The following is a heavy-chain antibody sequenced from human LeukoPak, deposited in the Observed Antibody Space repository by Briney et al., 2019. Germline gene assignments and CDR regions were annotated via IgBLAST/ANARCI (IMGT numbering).Heavy chain of an antibody. CDR2: IIPIFGTA. CDR3: ARVFYGGISGIDY. CDR1: GGTFSSYA. J-gene: IGHJ4*02. V-gene: IGHV1-69*13. D-gene: IGHD4-23*01. Sequence: SVKVSCEASGGTFSSYAISWVRQAPGQGLEWMGGIIPIFGTANYEQKFQGRVTITADESTSIAYMELSSLRSEDTAVYYCARVFYGGISGIDYWGQGTLVSVST.